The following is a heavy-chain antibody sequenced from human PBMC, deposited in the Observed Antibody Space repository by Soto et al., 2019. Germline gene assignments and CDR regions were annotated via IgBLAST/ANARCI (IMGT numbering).Heavy chain of an antibody. CDR2: IYYSGST. CDR3: ARAGGYSYGYRGYYYGMDV. Sequence: LSLTCTVSGGSISSYYWSWIRQPPGKGLEWIGYIYYSGSTNYNPSLKSRVTISVGTSKNQFSLKLSSVTAADTAVYYCARAGGYSYGYRGYYYGMDVWGQGTTVTVSS. V-gene: IGHV4-59*01. D-gene: IGHD5-18*01. J-gene: IGHJ6*02. CDR1: GGSISSYY.